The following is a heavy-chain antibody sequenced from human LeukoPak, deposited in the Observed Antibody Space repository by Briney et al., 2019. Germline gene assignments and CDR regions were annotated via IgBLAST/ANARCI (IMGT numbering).Heavy chain of an antibody. Sequence: GGSLRLSCAAYGFTFSTSAMSWVRQAPGKGLEWVSTINPSGANTYYADSVKGRFTISRDNSKNTLYLQMNSLRAEDTAVYFCAKDMGSGSYYNGGGDYCGQGTLVTVSS. V-gene: IGHV3-23*01. CDR1: GFTFSTSA. J-gene: IGHJ4*02. D-gene: IGHD3-10*01. CDR3: AKDMGSGSYYNGGGDY. CDR2: INPSGANT.